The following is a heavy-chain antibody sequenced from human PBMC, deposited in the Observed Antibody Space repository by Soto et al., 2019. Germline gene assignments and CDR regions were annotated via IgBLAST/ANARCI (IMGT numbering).Heavy chain of an antibody. D-gene: IGHD3-22*01. CDR3: ARNAFNTMIVVVIEYYFDY. J-gene: IGHJ4*02. CDR2: ISYDGSNK. V-gene: IGHV3-30-3*01. CDR1: GFTFSSYA. Sequence: PGGSLRLSCAASGFTFSSYAMHWVRQAPGKGLEWVAVISYDGSNKYYADSVKGRFTISRDNSKNTLYLQMNSLRAEDTAVYYCARNAFNTMIVVVIEYYFDYWGQGTLVTVSS.